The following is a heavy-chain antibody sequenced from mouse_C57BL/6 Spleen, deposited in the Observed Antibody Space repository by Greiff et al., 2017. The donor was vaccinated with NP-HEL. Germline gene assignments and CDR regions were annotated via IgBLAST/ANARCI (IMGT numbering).Heavy chain of an antibody. CDR2: IYPGSGST. CDR3: ASPIYYGYDGFAY. V-gene: IGHV1-55*01. Sequence: QVQLQQPGAELVKPGASVKMSCKASGYTFTSYWITWVKQRPGQGLEWIGDIYPGSGSTNYNEKFKSKATLTVDTSSSTAYMQLSSLTSEDSAVYYCASPIYYGYDGFAYWGQGTLVTVSA. J-gene: IGHJ3*01. D-gene: IGHD2-2*01. CDR1: GYTFTSYW.